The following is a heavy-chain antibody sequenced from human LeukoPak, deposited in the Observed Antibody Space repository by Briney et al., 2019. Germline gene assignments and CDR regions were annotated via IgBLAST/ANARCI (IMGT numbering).Heavy chain of an antibody. CDR3: SGIEYNNSPGVAWFDP. V-gene: IGHV4-34*01. D-gene: IGHD6-6*01. J-gene: IGHJ5*02. CDR2: INHSGST. Sequence: SETLSLTCAVSGGSFSAYSWSWIRQPPGKGLEWIGEINHSGSTNYNPSLKIRVTISVDTSTYQFSLMLTSVTAADTAASSSSGIEYNNSPGVAWFDPWGQGTLVTVSS. CDR1: GGSFSAYS.